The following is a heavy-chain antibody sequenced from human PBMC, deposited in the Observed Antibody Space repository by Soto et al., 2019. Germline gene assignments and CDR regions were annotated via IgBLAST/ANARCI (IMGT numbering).Heavy chain of an antibody. J-gene: IGHJ6*02. V-gene: IGHV3-30*04. CDR3: ATVVVPAAMVNYYYGMDV. CDR2: TSWDGNNK. CDR1: GFTFSGYA. D-gene: IGHD2-2*01. Sequence: GGSLRLSCAASGFTFSGYAMHWVRQPPGKGLEWVAVTSWDGNNKYYADSVKGRFTISRDNSKNTLYLQMNSLRAEDMAVYYCATVVVPAAMVNYYYGMDVWGQGTTVTVSS.